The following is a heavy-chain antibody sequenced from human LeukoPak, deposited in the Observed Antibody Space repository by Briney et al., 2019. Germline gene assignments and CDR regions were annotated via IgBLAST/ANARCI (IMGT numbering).Heavy chain of an antibody. Sequence: SVKVSCKASGGTFTSYAISWVRQAPGQGLEWMGGIIPIFGTANYAQKFQGRATITADKSTSTAYMELSSLRSEDTAVYYCARTNRYFDWLLFFDYWGQGTLVTVSS. CDR2: IIPIFGTA. D-gene: IGHD3-9*01. CDR3: ARTNRYFDWLLFFDY. CDR1: GGTFTSYA. J-gene: IGHJ4*02. V-gene: IGHV1-69*06.